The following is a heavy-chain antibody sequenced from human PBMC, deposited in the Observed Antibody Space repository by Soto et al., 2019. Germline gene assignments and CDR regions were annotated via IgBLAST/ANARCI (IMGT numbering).Heavy chain of an antibody. J-gene: IGHJ4*02. CDR1: GDSVFSNSAA. V-gene: IGHV6-1*01. CDR2: TYYRSKWYN. Sequence: QVQLQQSGPGLVKPSQTLSLTCAISGDSVFSNSAAWDWIRQSPSRGLEWLGRTYYRSKWYNDYSVSVKSRITINVDTYRNQISLQLNSVTPEDTAVYYCARAEGYFGSWGQGTLVAFSS. CDR3: ARAEGYFGS.